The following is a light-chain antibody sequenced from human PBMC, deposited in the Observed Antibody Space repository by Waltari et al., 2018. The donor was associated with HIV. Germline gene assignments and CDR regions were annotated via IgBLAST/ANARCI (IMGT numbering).Light chain of an antibody. CDR3: TSYTSSSTLVV. V-gene: IGLV2-14*01. CDR1: SSDVGGYNY. CDR2: EVT. J-gene: IGLJ2*01. Sequence: QSALTQPASVSGSLGQSITISCTGTSSDVGGYNYVSWYQHHPGKAPKLMIYEVTNRPSGGSNRFSGSKSGNTASLTISGLQAEDESDYYCTSYTSSSTLVVFGGGTNLTVL.